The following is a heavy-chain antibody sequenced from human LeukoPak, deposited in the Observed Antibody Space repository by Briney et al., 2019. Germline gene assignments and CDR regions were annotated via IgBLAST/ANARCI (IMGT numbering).Heavy chain of an antibody. J-gene: IGHJ4*02. Sequence: GGSLTLPCAASGFTFSNHGMSWVRQAPGKGLEWVSDISGSGGTTYYADSVKGRFTVSRDNSKNTPYLQMNSLRAEDTAVYYCALIAVAGSPARPPDYWGQGTLVTVSS. V-gene: IGHV3-23*01. CDR2: ISGSGGTT. CDR3: ALIAVAGSPARPPDY. CDR1: GFTFSNHG. D-gene: IGHD6-19*01.